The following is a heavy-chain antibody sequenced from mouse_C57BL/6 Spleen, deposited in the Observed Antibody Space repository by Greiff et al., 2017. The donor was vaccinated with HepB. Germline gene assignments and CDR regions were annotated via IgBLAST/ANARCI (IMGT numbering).Heavy chain of an antibody. J-gene: IGHJ2*01. CDR1: GFTFSDYG. V-gene: IGHV5-17*01. Sequence: EVKLMESGGGLVKPGGSLKLSCAASGFTFSDYGMHWVRQAPEKGLEWVAYISSGSSTIYYADTVKGRFTISRDNANNTLFLQMTSLRSEDTAMYYCARRALRGFFDYWGQGTTLTVSS. CDR2: ISSGSSTI. D-gene: IGHD1-1*01. CDR3: ARRALRGFFDY.